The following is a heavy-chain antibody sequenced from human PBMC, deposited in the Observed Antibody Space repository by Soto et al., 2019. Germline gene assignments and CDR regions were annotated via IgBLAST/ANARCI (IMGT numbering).Heavy chain of an antibody. CDR2: IYYNGRT. J-gene: IGHJ4*02. V-gene: IGHV4-30-4*01. Sequence: TLSLTCTVSGGSISSDDYYWSWIRQPPGKGLEWIGYIYYNGRTDYNPSLKRRVIISIDTSKNQFSLNLNSVSAADTAVYYCARDRSNSPDYFDYWGQGTLVTVSS. CDR3: ARDRSNSPDYFDY. D-gene: IGHD6-6*01. CDR1: GGSISSDDYY.